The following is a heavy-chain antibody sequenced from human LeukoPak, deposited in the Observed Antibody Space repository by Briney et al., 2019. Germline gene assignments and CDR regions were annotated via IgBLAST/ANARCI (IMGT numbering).Heavy chain of an antibody. CDR2: ISGSGGTT. D-gene: IGHD6-13*01. CDR1: EFTFSSYA. J-gene: IGHJ4*02. CDR3: AKEFSSSWYYYFDY. V-gene: IGHV3-23*01. Sequence: PGGSLRLSCAASEFTFSSYAMSWVSQAPGKGLEWVSAISGSGGTTYYTDSVKGRFTISRDNSKNTLYLQMNSLRAEDTAVYYCAKEFSSSWYYYFDYWGQGTLVTVSS.